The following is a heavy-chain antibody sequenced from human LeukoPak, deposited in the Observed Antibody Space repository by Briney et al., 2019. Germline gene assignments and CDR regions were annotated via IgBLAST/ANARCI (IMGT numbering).Heavy chain of an antibody. J-gene: IGHJ4*02. D-gene: IGHD3-22*01. CDR2: IRYDGSNK. Sequence: PGGSLRLSCAASGFTFGSYGMHWVRQAPGKGLEWVAFIRYDGSNKYYADSVKGRFTISRDNSKNTLYLQMNSLRAEDTAVYYCAKGRNYYDSSGSFDYWGQGTLVTVSS. CDR1: GFTFGSYG. V-gene: IGHV3-30*02. CDR3: AKGRNYYDSSGSFDY.